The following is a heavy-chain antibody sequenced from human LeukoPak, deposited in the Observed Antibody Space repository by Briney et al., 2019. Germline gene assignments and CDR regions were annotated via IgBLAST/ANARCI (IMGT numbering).Heavy chain of an antibody. D-gene: IGHD2-21*01. CDR2: ISYDGSNK. V-gene: IGHV3-30-3*01. J-gene: IGHJ4*02. CDR1: GFTFSSYA. CDR3: ARGLEYCGGDCSEVGY. Sequence: GGSLRLSCAASGFTFSSYAMHWVRQAPGKGLEWVAVISYDGSNKYYADSVKGRFTISRDNSKNTLYLQMNSLRAEDTAVYYCARGLEYCGGDCSEVGYWGQGTLVTVSS.